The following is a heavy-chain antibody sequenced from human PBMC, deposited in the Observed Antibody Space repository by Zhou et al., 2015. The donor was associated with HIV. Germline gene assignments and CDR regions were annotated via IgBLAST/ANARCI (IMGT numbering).Heavy chain of an antibody. J-gene: IGHJ3*01. CDR3: RSSVNHDYAFDL. Sequence: QVQLVQSGAEVKKPGSSVKVSCKASGGTFSTYGVSWVRKAPGQGLEWMGGIIPVLGTTHYAQRFQGRVSITADRSTSTAYVELRSLTSEDTAVYCARSSVNHDYAFDLWGQGTKVIVSS. CDR1: GGTFSTYG. V-gene: IGHV1-69*06. CDR2: IIPVLGTT. D-gene: IGHD3-16*01.